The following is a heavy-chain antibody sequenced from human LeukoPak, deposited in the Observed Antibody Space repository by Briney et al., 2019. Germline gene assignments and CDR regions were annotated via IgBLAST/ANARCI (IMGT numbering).Heavy chain of an antibody. CDR2: IYYSGST. V-gene: IGHV4-59*01. D-gene: IGHD5-24*01. CDR3: ARAHGDY. J-gene: IGHJ4*02. Sequence: SETLSLTCTVSGGSISSYYWSWIRQPPGKGLEWIGYIYYSGSTNYNPSLKSRVTISADTSKNQFSLKLSSVTAADTAVYYCARAHGDYWGQGALVTVSS. CDR1: GGSISSYY.